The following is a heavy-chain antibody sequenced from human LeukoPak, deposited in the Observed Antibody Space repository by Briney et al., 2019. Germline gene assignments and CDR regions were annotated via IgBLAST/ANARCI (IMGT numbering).Heavy chain of an antibody. CDR3: ARLSDTPAYYYSSGYYHIRY. CDR2: MNPDTGNT. Sequence: ASVKVSCKASGYTFTAYDINWVRQGAGQGLEWIGWMNPDTGNTGYAQKFQGRVTMTRDTSKSTAYMDLNSLRSEDTAVYYCARLSDTPAYYYSSGYYHIRYWGQGTLLTVSS. V-gene: IGHV1-8*01. CDR1: GYTFTAYD. J-gene: IGHJ4*02. D-gene: IGHD3-22*01.